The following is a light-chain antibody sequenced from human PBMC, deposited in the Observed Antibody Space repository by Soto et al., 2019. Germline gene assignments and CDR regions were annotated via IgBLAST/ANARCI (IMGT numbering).Light chain of an antibody. V-gene: IGKV3-20*01. Sequence: EVVLTQSPGTLSLSPGERATLSCRASQSISSSYLAWYQQKPGQAPRLLIYATSIRATDIPDRFSGSGSGTDFSLTISRLEPEDFAVYLCQQYNYLITFGGGTKVEIK. J-gene: IGKJ4*01. CDR2: ATS. CDR1: QSISSSY. CDR3: QQYNYLIT.